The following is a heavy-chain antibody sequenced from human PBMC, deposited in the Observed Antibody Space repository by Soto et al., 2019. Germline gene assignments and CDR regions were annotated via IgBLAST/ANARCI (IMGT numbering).Heavy chain of an antibody. CDR2: IYYSGST. CDR1: GGSISSSSYY. Sequence: SETLSLTCTVSGGSISSSSYYWGWIRQPPGKGLEWIGSIYYSGSTYYNPSLKSRVTISVDTSKNQFSLKLSSVTAADTAVYYCARTRGETMETFDPWGQGTLVTVSS. V-gene: IGHV4-39*01. D-gene: IGHD3-10*01. CDR3: ARTRGETMETFDP. J-gene: IGHJ5*02.